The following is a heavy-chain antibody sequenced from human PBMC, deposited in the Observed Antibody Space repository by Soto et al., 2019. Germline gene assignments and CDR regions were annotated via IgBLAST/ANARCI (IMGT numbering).Heavy chain of an antibody. D-gene: IGHD6-19*01. CDR2: IWYDGSNK. V-gene: IGHV3-33*01. CDR3: ARGPLYSGGWPPIDY. CDR1: GFTFSSYG. J-gene: IGHJ4*02. Sequence: PVGSLRLSCAASGFTFSSYGMHWVRQAPGKGLEWVAVIWYDGSNKYYADSVKGRFTISRDNSKNTLYLQMNSLRAEDTAGYYWARGPLYSGGWPPIDYWGQGTLVTVSS.